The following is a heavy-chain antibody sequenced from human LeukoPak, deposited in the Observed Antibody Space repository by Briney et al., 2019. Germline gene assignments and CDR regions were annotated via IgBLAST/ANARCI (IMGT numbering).Heavy chain of an antibody. J-gene: IGHJ4*02. V-gene: IGHV3-23*01. Sequence: ETLSLTCTVSGGSISSYYWSWIRQPPGKGLEWVSAISGSGGSTYYADSVKGRFTISRDNSKNTLYLQMNSLRAEDTAVYYCAKDLAAPDYWGQGTLVTVSS. CDR3: AKDLAAPDY. CDR1: GGSISSYY. CDR2: ISGSGGST. D-gene: IGHD6-19*01.